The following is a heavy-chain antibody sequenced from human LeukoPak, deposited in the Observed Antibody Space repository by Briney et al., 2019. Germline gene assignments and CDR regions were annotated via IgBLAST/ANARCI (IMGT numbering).Heavy chain of an antibody. Sequence: ASVKVSCKASGYTFTGYYMHGVRQAPGQGLEWMGWINPNSGGTNYAQKFQGRVTMTRDTSISTAYMELSRLRSDDTAVYYCARDLNCGGDCQPHWGQGTLVTVSS. CDR2: INPNSGGT. D-gene: IGHD2-21*01. V-gene: IGHV1-2*02. J-gene: IGHJ4*02. CDR1: GYTFTGYY. CDR3: ARDLNCGGDCQPH.